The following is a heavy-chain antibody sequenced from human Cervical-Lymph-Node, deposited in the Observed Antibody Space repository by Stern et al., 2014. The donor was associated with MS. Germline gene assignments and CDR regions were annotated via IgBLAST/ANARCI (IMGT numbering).Heavy chain of an antibody. CDR1: GYSFTHFA. V-gene: IGHV7-4-1*02. CDR3: ARDPHDYGDRFDY. J-gene: IGHJ4*02. CDR2: INPNTGNP. D-gene: IGHD4-17*01. Sequence: MQLVESGSELKKPGASVKVSCKASGYSFTHFALNWVRHAPGQGLQWMGWINPNTGNPSYAQAFTGRFVFSLDTSVSTAYLQISSLKAEDTAVYYCARDPHDYGDRFDYWGQGTLVTVSS.